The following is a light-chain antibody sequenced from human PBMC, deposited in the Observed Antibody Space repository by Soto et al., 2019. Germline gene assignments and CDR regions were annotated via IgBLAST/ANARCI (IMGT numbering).Light chain of an antibody. J-gene: IGKJ1*01. CDR3: QQYNNWPWT. V-gene: IGKV3-15*01. CDR1: QSVSSN. CDR2: GAS. Sequence: EIVMTQSPATLSVSPGERATLSCRASQSVSSNLAWYQQKPGQAPRLLIYGASTRATGIPARFSGSGSGTEFTLTISILQSEDFAVYYCQQYNNWPWTVGQGTKVEIK.